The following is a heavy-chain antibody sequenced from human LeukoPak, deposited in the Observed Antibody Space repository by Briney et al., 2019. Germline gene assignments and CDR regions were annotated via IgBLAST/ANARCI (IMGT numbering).Heavy chain of an antibody. CDR1: GFTLSDYC. J-gene: IGHJ4*02. V-gene: IGHV3-74*01. D-gene: IGHD5-24*01. CDR2: TKIDGSTT. CDR3: TRGSRDGYNSFDY. Sequence: GGSLRLSCAASGFTLSDYCIHWVRHAPGKGPVWVSRTKIDGSTTTYVDSVRGRFTISGDTAKNTLYLQMNSLRAEDTAVYYCTRGSRDGYNSFDYWGQGTLVTVSS.